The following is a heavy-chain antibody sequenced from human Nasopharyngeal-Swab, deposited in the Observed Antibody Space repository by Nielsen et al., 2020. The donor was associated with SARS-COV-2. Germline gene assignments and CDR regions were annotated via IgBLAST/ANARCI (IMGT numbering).Heavy chain of an antibody. CDR3: ARGPIVQLERYYYMDV. CDR2: MNPNSGNT. V-gene: IGHV1-8*01. D-gene: IGHD1-1*01. J-gene: IGHJ6*03. Sequence: ASVKVSCKASGYTFTSYDINWVRQATGQGLEWMRWMNPNSGNTGYAQKFQGRVTMTRNTSISTAYMELSSLRSEDTAVYYCARGPIVQLERYYYMDVWGKGTTVTVSS. CDR1: GYTFTSYD.